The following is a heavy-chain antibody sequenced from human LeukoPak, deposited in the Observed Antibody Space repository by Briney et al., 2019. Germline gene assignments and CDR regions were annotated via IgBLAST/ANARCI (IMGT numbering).Heavy chain of an antibody. D-gene: IGHD2-15*01. CDR1: GGTFSSYA. V-gene: IGHV1-69*04. J-gene: IGHJ6*02. CDR3: ARSEGYCSGGSCYSHYYYYYGMDV. CDR2: IIPILGIA. Sequence: SVKVSCKASGGTFSSYAISWVRQAPGQRLEWMGRIIPILGIANYAQKFQGRVTITADKSTSTAYMELSSLRSEDTAVYYCARSEGYCSGGSCYSHYYYYYGMDVWGQGTTVTVSS.